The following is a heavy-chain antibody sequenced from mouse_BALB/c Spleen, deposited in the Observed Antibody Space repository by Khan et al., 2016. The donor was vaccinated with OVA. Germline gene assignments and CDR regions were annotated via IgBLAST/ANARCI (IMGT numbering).Heavy chain of an antibody. CDR1: GYTFTSYG. Sequence: LVESGPELKKPGETVKISCKASGYTFTSYGMNWVKQSPGKALRWMGWINTYTGEPTYTDDFKGRFAFSLETSASTAYLQINNLKNEDTATYFCARPPYFSYTLDYWGQGTSVTGSS. J-gene: IGHJ4*01. D-gene: IGHD2-10*01. V-gene: IGHV9-3-1*01. CDR3: ARPPYFSYTLDY. CDR2: INTYTGEP.